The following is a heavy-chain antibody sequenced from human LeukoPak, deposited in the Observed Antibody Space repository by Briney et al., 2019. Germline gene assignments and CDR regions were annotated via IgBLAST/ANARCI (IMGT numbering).Heavy chain of an antibody. CDR3: ARLSSLANIAARGRTWLDP. J-gene: IGHJ5*02. V-gene: IGHV4-38-2*02. Sequence: SETLSLTCSVSDYSISSGYYWGWIRQPPGKGLEWIGSMYQSGDTYYNPSLRSRVTISVDTSKNQFSLKLSSVTAADTAVYFCARLSSLANIAARGRTWLDPWGQGSLVTVSS. CDR1: DYSISSGYY. D-gene: IGHD6-6*01. CDR2: MYQSGDT.